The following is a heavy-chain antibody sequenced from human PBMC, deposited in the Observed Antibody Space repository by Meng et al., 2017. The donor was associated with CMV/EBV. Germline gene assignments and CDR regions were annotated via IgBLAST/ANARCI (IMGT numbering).Heavy chain of an antibody. CDR3: ARGDYYDSSGYYLRTLFDY. Sequence: SFSASDWSWIRQPPGKGLEWIGEINHSGSTNYNPSLKSRVTISVDTSKNQCSLKLSSLTAADTAVYYCARGDYYDSSGYYLRTLFDYWGQGTLVTVSS. D-gene: IGHD3-22*01. V-gene: IGHV4-34*01. J-gene: IGHJ4*02. CDR1: SFSASD. CDR2: INHSGST.